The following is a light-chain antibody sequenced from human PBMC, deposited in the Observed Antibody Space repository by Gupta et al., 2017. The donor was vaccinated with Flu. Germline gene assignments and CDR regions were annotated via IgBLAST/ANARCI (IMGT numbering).Light chain of an antibody. CDR1: QGISSY. V-gene: IGKV1-9*01. CDR3: QQSNSYPLT. J-gene: IGKJ4*01. Sequence: DIQLTQSPSFLSAAVGDRVTITYRASQGISSYLAWYQQKPGKAPKLLIYAAYTLQSGVPSRFSGSRSGTEFTLTISSLQPEDFATYYCQQSNSYPLTFGGGTKVEIK. CDR2: AAY.